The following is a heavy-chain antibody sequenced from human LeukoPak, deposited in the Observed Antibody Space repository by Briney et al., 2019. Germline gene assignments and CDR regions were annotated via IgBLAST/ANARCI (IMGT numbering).Heavy chain of an antibody. D-gene: IGHD6-6*01. J-gene: IGHJ4*02. CDR1: GYSIRNGDY. V-gene: IGHV4-38-2*01. Sequence: SETLSLTCVVSGYSIRNGDYWGWIRQSPGKGLEWIASMYNSVSIHYNPSLKSRVTILVDTSKNEFSLKMRSVTAADTAVYYCARNSSSGFFGYWGQGTLATVSS. CDR2: MYNSVSI. CDR3: ARNSSSGFFGY.